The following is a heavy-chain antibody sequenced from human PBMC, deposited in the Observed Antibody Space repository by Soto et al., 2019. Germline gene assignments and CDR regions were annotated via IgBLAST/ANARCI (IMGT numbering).Heavy chain of an antibody. D-gene: IGHD3-22*01. Sequence: RGESLKISCKGSGYSFTSYWIGWVRQMPGKGLEWMGIIYPGDSDTRYSPSFQGQVTISADKSISTAYLQWSSLKASDTAMYYCARQGRYYDSSGYYRYAFDIWGQGTMVTVSS. J-gene: IGHJ3*02. CDR3: ARQGRYYDSSGYYRYAFDI. CDR1: GYSFTSYW. CDR2: IYPGDSDT. V-gene: IGHV5-51*01.